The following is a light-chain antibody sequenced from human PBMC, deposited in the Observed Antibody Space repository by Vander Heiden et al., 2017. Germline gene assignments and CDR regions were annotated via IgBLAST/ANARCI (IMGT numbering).Light chain of an antibody. CDR3: QQSYSTPYT. Sequence: DIQITQSPSSLSASVADRVTITCRAKQGISSYLNWYQQKPGKAPKLLIYAASSLESGVPSRFSGSGSGTDFTLTISSLQPEDFATYYCQQSYSTPYTFGQGTKLEIK. J-gene: IGKJ2*01. CDR1: QGISSY. CDR2: AAS. V-gene: IGKV1-39*01.